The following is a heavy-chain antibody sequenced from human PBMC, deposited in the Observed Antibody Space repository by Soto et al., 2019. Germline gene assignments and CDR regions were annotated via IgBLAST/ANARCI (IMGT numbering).Heavy chain of an antibody. CDR2: ISYDGSNK. CDR3: AREVIVGATTYYYYGMDV. Sequence: GGSLRLSCAASGFTFSSYAMHWARQAPGKGLEWVAVISYDGSNKYYADSVKGRFTISRDNSKNTLSLQMNSLRAEDTAVYYCAREVIVGATTYYYYGMDVWGQGTTVTVSS. CDR1: GFTFSSYA. V-gene: IGHV3-30-3*01. D-gene: IGHD1-26*01. J-gene: IGHJ6*02.